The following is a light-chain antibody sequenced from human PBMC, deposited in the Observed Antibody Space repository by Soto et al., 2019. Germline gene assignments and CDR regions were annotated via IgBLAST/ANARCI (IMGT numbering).Light chain of an antibody. CDR3: QQYNSYSQT. Sequence: DIQMTQSPSTLSASVGDRVTITCRASQSISSWLAWYQQKPGKAPKLLIYKASSLESGVPSRFSGSGSGKEFPLTISSLQPDDFATYYCQQYNSYSQTFGQGTKVEIK. J-gene: IGKJ1*01. CDR2: KAS. CDR1: QSISSW. V-gene: IGKV1-5*03.